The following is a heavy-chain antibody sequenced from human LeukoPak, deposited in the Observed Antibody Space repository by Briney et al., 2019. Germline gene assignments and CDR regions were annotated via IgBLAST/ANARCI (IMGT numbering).Heavy chain of an antibody. J-gene: IGHJ4*02. CDR3: AREWAGYSYGYSPKHYRYFDY. Sequence: ASVKVSCKASGYTFTSYGISWVRQAPGQGLEWMGWISAYNGNTNYAQKLQGRVTMTTDTSTSTAYMELRSLRSDDTAVYYCAREWAGYSYGYSPKHYRYFDYWGQGTLVTVSS. V-gene: IGHV1-18*01. CDR2: ISAYNGNT. D-gene: IGHD5-18*01. CDR1: GYTFTSYG.